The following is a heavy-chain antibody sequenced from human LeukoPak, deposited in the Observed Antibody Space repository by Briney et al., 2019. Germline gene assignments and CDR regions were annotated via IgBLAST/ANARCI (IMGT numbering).Heavy chain of an antibody. D-gene: IGHD6-19*01. CDR3: ATDSPVAGSKALDY. J-gene: IGHJ4*02. Sequence: GGSLRLSCGASGFTFSNHAMNWVRQAPGKGLEWVSSISGSSSHTYYADSLKGRFTISRDNARNSLYLKVNSLRADDTAVYYCATDSPVAGSKALDYWGQGTLVTVSS. CDR2: ISGSSSHT. CDR1: GFTFSNHA. V-gene: IGHV3-21*01.